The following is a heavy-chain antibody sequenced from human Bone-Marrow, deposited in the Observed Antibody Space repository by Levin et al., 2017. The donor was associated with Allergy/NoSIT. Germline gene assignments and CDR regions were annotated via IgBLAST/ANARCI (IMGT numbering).Heavy chain of an antibody. CDR2: INPDGSST. V-gene: IGHV3-74*01. Sequence: ASVKVSCAASGFSFSSYWMYWVRQAPGKGLVWVSRINPDGSSTSYADAVKGRFSISRDNAKNTLYLQMNSLRAEDTALYYCTTLYSVNSDYWGQGTLVTVSP. D-gene: IGHD5/OR15-5a*01. CDR1: GFSFSSYW. CDR3: TTLYSVNSDY. J-gene: IGHJ4*02.